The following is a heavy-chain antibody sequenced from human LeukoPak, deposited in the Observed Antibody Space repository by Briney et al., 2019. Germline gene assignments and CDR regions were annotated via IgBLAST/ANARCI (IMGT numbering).Heavy chain of an antibody. CDR1: PFTSSGHW. CDR3: ARGPSDFWSGYYIGWFDP. D-gene: IGHD3-3*01. Sequence: GGSLRLSCAASPFTSSGHWMSWVRQAPGKGLEWVSYISSSSSTIYYADSVKGRFTISRDNAKNPLYLQMNSLRAEDTAVYYCARGPSDFWSGYYIGWFDPWGQGTLVTVSS. CDR2: ISSSSSTI. V-gene: IGHV3-48*01. J-gene: IGHJ5*02.